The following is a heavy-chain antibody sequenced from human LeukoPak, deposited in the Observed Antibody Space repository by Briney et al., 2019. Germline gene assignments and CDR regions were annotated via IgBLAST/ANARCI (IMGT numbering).Heavy chain of an antibody. CDR2: FSTSSGTI. CDR1: GGSISSDY. V-gene: IGHV3-48*02. J-gene: IGHJ4*02. CDR3: ARDKDFGFDY. D-gene: IGHD3-10*01. Sequence: ETLSLTCTVSGGSISSDYWSWIRRSPGKGLEWVSYFSTSSGTISYADSVKGRFTISRDDAKNSLYLQMNSLRDEDTAVYYCARDKDFGFDYWGQGTLVTVSS.